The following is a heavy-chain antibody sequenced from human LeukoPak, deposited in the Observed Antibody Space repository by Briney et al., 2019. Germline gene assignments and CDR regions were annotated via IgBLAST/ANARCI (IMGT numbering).Heavy chain of an antibody. J-gene: IGHJ6*03. CDR1: GYSFTSYW. V-gene: IGHV5-51*01. CDR3: ARHPGSAYIYYYYMDV. Sequence: GESLKISCKGSGYSFTSYWIGWVRQLPGKGLEWMGIIYPGDSDTRYSPSFQGQVIISADKSISTAYLQWSSLKASDTAIYYCARHPGSAYIYYYYMDVWGKGTTVTVSS. D-gene: IGHD1-14*01. CDR2: IYPGDSDT.